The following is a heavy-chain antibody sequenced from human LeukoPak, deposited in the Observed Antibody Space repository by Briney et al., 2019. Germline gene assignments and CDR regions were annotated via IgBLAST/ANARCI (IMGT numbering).Heavy chain of an antibody. Sequence: GGSLRLSCAASGFTFSSYEMNWVRQAPGKGLEWVSYISSSGSTIYYADSVKGRFTISRDNAKNSLYLQMNSLRAEDTAVYYCARGLSGYSSSLGYWGQGTLVTVSS. V-gene: IGHV3-48*03. CDR1: GFTFSSYE. CDR3: ARGLSGYSSSLGY. J-gene: IGHJ4*02. D-gene: IGHD6-6*01. CDR2: ISSSGSTI.